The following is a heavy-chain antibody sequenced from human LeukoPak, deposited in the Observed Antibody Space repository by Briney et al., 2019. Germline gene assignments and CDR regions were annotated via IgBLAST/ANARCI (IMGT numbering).Heavy chain of an antibody. CDR1: GGSISSYY. CDR2: IYTSGST. Sequence: SETLSLTCTVSGGSISSYYWSWIRQPAGKGLEWIGRIYTSGSTNYNPSLKSRVTMSVDTSKNQFSLKLSSVTAADTAVYYCARVSPYCSGGGCYPPGYYYYYMDVWGKGTTVTVSS. V-gene: IGHV4-4*07. CDR3: ARVSPYCSGGGCYPPGYYYYYMDV. J-gene: IGHJ6*03. D-gene: IGHD2-15*01.